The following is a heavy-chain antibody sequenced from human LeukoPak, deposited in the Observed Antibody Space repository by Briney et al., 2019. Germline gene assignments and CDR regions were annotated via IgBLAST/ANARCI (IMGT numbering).Heavy chain of an antibody. Sequence: SETLSLTCAVYGGSFSGYYWSWIRQPPGKGLEWIGEINHSGSTNYNPSLKSRVTISVDTSKNQFSLKLSSVTAADTAVYYCARILSRDGYNNYFDYWGQGTLVTVSS. J-gene: IGHJ4*02. CDR2: INHSGST. CDR3: ARILSRDGYNNYFDY. D-gene: IGHD5-24*01. CDR1: GGSFSGYY. V-gene: IGHV4-34*01.